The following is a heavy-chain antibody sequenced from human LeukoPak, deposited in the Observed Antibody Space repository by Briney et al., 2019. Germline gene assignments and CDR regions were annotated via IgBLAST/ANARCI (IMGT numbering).Heavy chain of an antibody. D-gene: IGHD3-22*01. CDR3: ARFFGDSSGYYADY. CDR1: GYTFTSYD. V-gene: IGHV1-8*01. J-gene: IGHJ4*02. CDR2: MNPNSGNT. Sequence: GASVKVSCKASGYTFTSYDINWVRKATGRGLEWMGWMNPNSGNTGYAQKFQGRVTMTRNTSISTAYMELSSLRSEDTAVYYCARFFGDSSGYYADYWGQGTLVTVSS.